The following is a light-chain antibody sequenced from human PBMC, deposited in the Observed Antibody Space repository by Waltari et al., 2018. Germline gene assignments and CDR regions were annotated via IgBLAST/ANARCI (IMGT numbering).Light chain of an antibody. CDR2: GVS. CDR3: CSYTTTSTLV. CDR1: ITDVGAYNY. J-gene: IGLJ3*02. V-gene: IGLV2-14*01. Sequence: QSAPTQPPSVSGSPGQSVTISCTGTITDVGAYNYVSWYQQHPGKAPKLMIYGVSNRPSGVSDRFSGSKSGNTASLTISGLQAEDEADYYCCSYTTTSTLVFGGGTRLTVL.